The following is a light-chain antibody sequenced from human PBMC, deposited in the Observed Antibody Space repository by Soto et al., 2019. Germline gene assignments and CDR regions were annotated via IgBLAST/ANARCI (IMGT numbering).Light chain of an antibody. CDR1: SSDVGGYKY. CDR2: EVS. J-gene: IGLJ1*01. V-gene: IGLV2-14*01. CDR3: CSHTLTSTYV. Sequence: QSALTQPASVSGSPGQSITISCTGTSSDVGGYKYVSWYQQHPGKAPKLMIYEVSNRPSGVSNRFSGSKSGNTASLTISGLLAEDEADYYCCSHTLTSTYVFGTGTKLTVL.